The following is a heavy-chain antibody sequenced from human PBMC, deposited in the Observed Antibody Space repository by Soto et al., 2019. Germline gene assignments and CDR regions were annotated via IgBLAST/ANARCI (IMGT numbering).Heavy chain of an antibody. CDR1: GGSISSYY. V-gene: IGHV4-4*07. D-gene: IGHD3-22*01. Sequence: SETLSLTCTVSGGSISSYYWSWIRQPAGKGLEWIGRIYTSGSTNYNPSLKSRVTMSVDTSKNQFSLKLSSVTAADTAVYYCARDPSTLRGYSSGYYYFDYWGQGTLVTVSS. J-gene: IGHJ4*02. CDR2: IYTSGST. CDR3: ARDPSTLRGYSSGYYYFDY.